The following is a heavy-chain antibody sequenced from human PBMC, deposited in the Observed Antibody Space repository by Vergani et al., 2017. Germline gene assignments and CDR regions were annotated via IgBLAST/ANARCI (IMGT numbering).Heavy chain of an antibody. CDR2: ILGSGTA. J-gene: IGHJ4*02. CDR3: ARWSRAAGYTAPDS. D-gene: IGHD6-13*01. V-gene: IGHV4-61*02. Sequence: QVQLQESGPGLVKPSQTLSLTCPVSGASMSSVGYYWTWIRQSAVKRLEWIGDILGSGTANYNPSFQGRVSMSVATSTNQFSLTLSSVNATDTAVYYCARWSRAAGYTAPDSWGQGTRVTVSS. CDR1: GASMSSVGYY.